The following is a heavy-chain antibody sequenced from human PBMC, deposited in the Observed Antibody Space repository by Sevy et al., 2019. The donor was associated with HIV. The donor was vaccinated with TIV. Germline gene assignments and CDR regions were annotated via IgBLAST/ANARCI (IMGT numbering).Heavy chain of an antibody. J-gene: IGHJ6*02. V-gene: IGHV3-7*01. CDR2: IKQDGSEK. CDR3: ARHVGRGYDFWSGHHYYYYYGMDV. Sequence: GGSLRLSCAASGFTFSSYWMSWVRQAPGKGLERVANIKQDGSEKYYVDSVKGRFTISRDNAKNSLYLQMNSLRAEDTAVYYCARHVGRGYDFWSGHHYYYYYGMDVWGQGTTVTVSS. CDR1: GFTFSSYW. D-gene: IGHD3-3*01.